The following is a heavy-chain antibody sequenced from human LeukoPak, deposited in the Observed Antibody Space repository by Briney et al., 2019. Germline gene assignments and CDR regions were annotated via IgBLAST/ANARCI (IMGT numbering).Heavy chain of an antibody. D-gene: IGHD6-13*01. Sequence: GGSLRLSCGVSGLTFSDYSMTCVRQAPGKGLFWVSGISAGGGSTYYADSVKGRFTISRENSRITLYLQMNSLSAEDTAAYYCAEDAAGFEYWGQGTLVTVSS. J-gene: IGHJ4*02. CDR2: ISAGGGST. V-gene: IGHV3-23*01. CDR1: GLTFSDYS. CDR3: AEDAAGFEY.